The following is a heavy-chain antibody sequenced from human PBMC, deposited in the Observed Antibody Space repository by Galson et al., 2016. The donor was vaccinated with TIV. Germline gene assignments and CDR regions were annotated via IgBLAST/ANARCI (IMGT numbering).Heavy chain of an antibody. CDR3: AKDPRIYGDYLLAYFDY. Sequence: SLRLSCAASGLTFSDYAMSWVRQAPGKGLDWVSVISGSGGSKSYADFAKGRFTISRDNSKNTVSLLMNSLRAEDTAVYYCAKDPRIYGDYLLAYFDYWGQGTLVSVSS. D-gene: IGHD4-17*01. V-gene: IGHV3-23*01. CDR1: GLTFSDYA. J-gene: IGHJ4*02. CDR2: ISGSGGSK.